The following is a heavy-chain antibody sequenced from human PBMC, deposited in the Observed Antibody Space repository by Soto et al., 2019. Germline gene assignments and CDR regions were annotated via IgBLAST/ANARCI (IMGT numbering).Heavy chain of an antibody. D-gene: IGHD4-4*01. CDR1: GGSISSYY. V-gene: IGHV4-59*01. CDR3: ARDGDYSNYERYFDY. CDR2: IYYSGST. J-gene: IGHJ4*02. Sequence: TSETLSLTYTVSGGSISSYYWSWIRQPPGKGLEWIGYIYYSGSTNYNPSLKSRVTISVGTSRNQFSLKLSSVTAADTAVYYCARDGDYSNYERYFDYWGQGTLVTVSS.